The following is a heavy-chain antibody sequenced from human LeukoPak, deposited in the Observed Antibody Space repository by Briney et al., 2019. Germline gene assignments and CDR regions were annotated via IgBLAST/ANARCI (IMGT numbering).Heavy chain of an antibody. CDR1: GFTFDDYA. Sequence: GRSLRLSCTASGFTFDDYAMHWVRQAPGKGLEWVSGISWNSGSIGYADSVKGRFTISRDNAKNSLYLQMNSLKTEDTAVYYCTRRYYHDSSGNYYGDYWGQGTRVTVSS. J-gene: IGHJ4*02. V-gene: IGHV3-9*01. D-gene: IGHD3-22*01. CDR2: ISWNSGSI. CDR3: TRRYYHDSSGNYYGDY.